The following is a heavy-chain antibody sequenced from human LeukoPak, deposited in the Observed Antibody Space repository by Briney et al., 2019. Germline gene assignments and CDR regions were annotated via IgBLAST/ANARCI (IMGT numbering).Heavy chain of an antibody. CDR2: ISGSGGST. CDR1: GFTFSDYY. J-gene: IGHJ4*02. V-gene: IGHV3-23*01. Sequence: GGSLRLSCAASGFTFSDYYMSWVRQAPGKGLEWVSAISGSGGSTYYADSVKGRFTISRDNSKNTLYLQMNSLRAEDTAVYYCAKTGYSSGWYAGPPDYWGQGTLVTVSS. CDR3: AKTGYSSGWYAGPPDY. D-gene: IGHD6-19*01.